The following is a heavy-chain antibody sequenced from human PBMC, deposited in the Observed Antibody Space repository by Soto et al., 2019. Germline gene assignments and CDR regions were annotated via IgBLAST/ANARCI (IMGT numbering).Heavy chain of an antibody. J-gene: IGHJ4*02. Sequence: PGGSLRLSCAASGFTFSSYAMHWVRQAPGKGLEWVAVISYDGSNKYYADSVKGRFTISRDNSKNTLYLQMNSLRAEDTAVYYCARDRPSSGWYGGYFDYWGQGTLVTVSS. CDR3: ARDRPSSGWYGGYFDY. V-gene: IGHV3-30-3*01. CDR2: ISYDGSNK. CDR1: GFTFSSYA. D-gene: IGHD6-19*01.